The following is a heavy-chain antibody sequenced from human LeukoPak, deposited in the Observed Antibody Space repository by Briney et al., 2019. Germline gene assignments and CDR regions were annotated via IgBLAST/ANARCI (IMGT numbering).Heavy chain of an antibody. CDR3: ARDSTQYDNGVYFDVHDI. J-gene: IGHJ3*02. V-gene: IGHV3-7*01. CDR2: IRRDGTQE. Sequence: GGSLRLSCAASGFTLSSYWMTWVRQAPGKGLEWVANIRRDGTQEHYVGSVEGRFTIFRDNAKNSLFLQMNSLRAEDTAGYYCARDSTQYDNGVYFDVHDIWGQGTMVTVSS. D-gene: IGHD2-8*01. CDR1: GFTLSSYW.